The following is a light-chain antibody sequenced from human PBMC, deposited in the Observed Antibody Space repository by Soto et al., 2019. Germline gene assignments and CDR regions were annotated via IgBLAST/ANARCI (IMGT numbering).Light chain of an antibody. J-gene: IGKJ3*01. CDR1: QNIDNY. Sequence: DIQMTQSPSYLSASVGGTVTITCRASQNIDNYLNWYQHEPGKAPKRLIYGASTLQSGVPSRFSGSGSGTDFTLTIASLQPEDYATYYCQQSSSTPLTFGPGTTVDVE. CDR3: QQSSSTPLT. V-gene: IGKV1-39*01. CDR2: GAS.